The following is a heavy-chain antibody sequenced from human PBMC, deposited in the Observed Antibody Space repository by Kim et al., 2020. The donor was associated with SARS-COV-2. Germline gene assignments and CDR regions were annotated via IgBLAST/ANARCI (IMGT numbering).Heavy chain of an antibody. Sequence: GDSDPRYRPSFQGQVTISADKSISTAYLQWSSLKASDTAIYYCARLGSGGNWGQGTLVTVSS. V-gene: IGHV5-51*01. D-gene: IGHD3-10*01. CDR2: GDSDP. J-gene: IGHJ4*02. CDR3: ARLGSGGN.